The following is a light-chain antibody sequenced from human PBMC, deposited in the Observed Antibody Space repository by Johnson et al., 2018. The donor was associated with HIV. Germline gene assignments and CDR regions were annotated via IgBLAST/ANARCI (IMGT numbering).Light chain of an antibody. Sequence: QSILTQPPSVSAAPGQKVTISCSGSSSNIGNNYVSWYQQLPGTAPKLLIYENNKRPSGIPDRFSGSKSGTSATLGLTALQPGDEADYYCGTWDNSLNSPVFGTGTKVTVL. CDR1: SSNIGNNY. CDR2: ENN. CDR3: GTWDNSLNSPV. V-gene: IGLV1-51*02. J-gene: IGLJ1*01.